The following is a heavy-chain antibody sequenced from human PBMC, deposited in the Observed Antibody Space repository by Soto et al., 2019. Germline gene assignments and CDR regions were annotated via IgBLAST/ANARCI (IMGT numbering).Heavy chain of an antibody. Sequence: ASVKVSCKASGYTFTSYGISWVRQAPGQGXEWMGWISAYNGNTNYAQKLQGRVTMTTDTSTSTAYMELRSLRSDDTAVYYCARVHPEGRFYDSSGYPTPYYFDYWGQGTLVTVSS. V-gene: IGHV1-18*04. CDR3: ARVHPEGRFYDSSGYPTPYYFDY. J-gene: IGHJ4*02. D-gene: IGHD3-22*01. CDR2: ISAYNGNT. CDR1: GYTFTSYG.